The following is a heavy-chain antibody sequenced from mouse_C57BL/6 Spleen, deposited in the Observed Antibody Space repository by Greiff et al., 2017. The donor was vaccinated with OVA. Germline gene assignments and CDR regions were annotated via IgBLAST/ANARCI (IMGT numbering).Heavy chain of an antibody. V-gene: IGHV1-9*01. J-gene: IGHJ3*01. CDR2: ILPGSGST. CDR1: GYTFTGYW. CDR3: ARSGDYDCDGAWFAY. Sequence: QVQLQQSGAELMKPGASVKLSCKATGYTFTGYWIEWVKQRHGHGLEWIGEILPGSGSTNYNEKFKGKATFTADTSSNTAYMQLSSLTAEDSAIYYYARSGDYDCDGAWFAYWGQGTLVTVSA. D-gene: IGHD2-4*01.